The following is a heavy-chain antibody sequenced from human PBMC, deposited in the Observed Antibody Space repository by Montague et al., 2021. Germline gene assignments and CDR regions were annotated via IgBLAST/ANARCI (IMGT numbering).Heavy chain of an antibody. CDR3: AVGSESAWELLHH. CDR1: GDSISSKYF. Sequence: SETLSLTRTVSGDSISSKYFWSWVRQPLGKGLEWVGEIYHGTTSYSPPLKGRLTVSMDTSKNQFSLKLSSVTAADTAIYYCAVGSESAWELLHHWGQGILVTVSS. J-gene: IGHJ5*02. V-gene: IGHV4-4*02. D-gene: IGHD1-26*01. CDR2: IYHGTT.